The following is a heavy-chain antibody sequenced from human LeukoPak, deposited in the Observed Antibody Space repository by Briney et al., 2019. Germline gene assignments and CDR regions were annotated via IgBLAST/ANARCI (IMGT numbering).Heavy chain of an antibody. CDR2: MNPNSGNT. J-gene: IGHJ4*02. Sequence: GASVKVSCKASGYTFTSYDINWVRQATGQGLEWMGWMNPNSGNTGYAQKFQGRVTMTRNTSISTAYMELSSLRSEDTAVYYCARGEAPYGSGSSDYWGQGTLVTVSS. CDR1: GYTFTSYD. CDR3: ARGEAPYGSGSSDY. V-gene: IGHV1-8*01. D-gene: IGHD3-10*01.